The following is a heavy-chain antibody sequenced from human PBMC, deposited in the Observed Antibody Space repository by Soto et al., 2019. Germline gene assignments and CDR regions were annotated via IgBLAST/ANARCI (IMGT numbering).Heavy chain of an antibody. D-gene: IGHD3-10*01. V-gene: IGHV1-3*01. CDR3: AREVNRGVIIIGDAFDI. CDR2: INAGNGNT. CDR1: GYTFTSYA. Sequence: SVKVSCKASGYTFTSYARHWVRQAPGQRLEWMGWINAGNGNTKYSQKFQGRVTITRDTSASTAYMELSSLRSEDTAVYYCAREVNRGVIIIGDAFDIWGQGTMVTVS. J-gene: IGHJ3*02.